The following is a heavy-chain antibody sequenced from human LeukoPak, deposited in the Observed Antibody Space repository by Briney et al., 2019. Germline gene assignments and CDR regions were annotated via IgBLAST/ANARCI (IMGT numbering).Heavy chain of an antibody. J-gene: IGHJ4*02. V-gene: IGHV4-34*01. CDR1: GGSFSGYY. D-gene: IGHD3-22*01. Sequence: SETLSLTCAVYGGSFSGYYWSWIRQPPGKGLEWIGEINHSGSTNYNPSLKSRVTISVDTSKNQFSLKLSSVTAADTAVYYCARAVNYYDSSGYPFDYWGQGTLVTVSS. CDR3: ARAVNYYDSSGYPFDY. CDR2: INHSGST.